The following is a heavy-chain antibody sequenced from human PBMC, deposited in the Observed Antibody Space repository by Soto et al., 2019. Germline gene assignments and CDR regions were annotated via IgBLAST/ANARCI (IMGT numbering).Heavy chain of an antibody. D-gene: IGHD3-22*01. J-gene: IGHJ5*02. V-gene: IGHV4-31*03. Sequence: PSETLSLTCTVFGGSISSGAYYWSWIRQHPGKGLEWIGYISYSGSTYYNPSLKSRVTISVDTSKNQFSLKLSSVTAADTAVYYCARARENYYDSSGSQGWFDPWGQGTLVTVSS. CDR1: GGSISSGAYY. CDR2: ISYSGST. CDR3: ARARENYYDSSGSQGWFDP.